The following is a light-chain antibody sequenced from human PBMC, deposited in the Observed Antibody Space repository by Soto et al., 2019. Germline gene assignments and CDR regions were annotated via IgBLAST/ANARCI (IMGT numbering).Light chain of an antibody. CDR2: DVS. V-gene: IGLV2-11*01. Sequence: QSALTQPRSVSGSPGQSVTISCTGTSSGVGGYNYVSWYQQHPGKAPKLMIYDVSKRPSGVPDRFSGSKSGNTASLTISGLQAEDEADYYCCSYAGSYTFSYVFGTGTKVTVL. CDR3: CSYAGSYTFSYV. J-gene: IGLJ1*01. CDR1: SSGVGGYNY.